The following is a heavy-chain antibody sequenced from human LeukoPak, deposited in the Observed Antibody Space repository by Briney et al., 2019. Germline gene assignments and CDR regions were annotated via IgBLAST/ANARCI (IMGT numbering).Heavy chain of an antibody. CDR2: VNAGGERT. Sequence: PGGSLRLSCAASGITFSSYGMSWVRQAPGKGLEWVSTVNAGGERTHYADSVKGRFTISRDNAKNTLYLQMNSLRAEDTAVYYCARIVGATGPVDYWGQGTLVTVSS. CDR1: GITFSSYG. CDR3: ARIVGATGPVDY. V-gene: IGHV3-23*01. D-gene: IGHD1-26*01. J-gene: IGHJ4*02.